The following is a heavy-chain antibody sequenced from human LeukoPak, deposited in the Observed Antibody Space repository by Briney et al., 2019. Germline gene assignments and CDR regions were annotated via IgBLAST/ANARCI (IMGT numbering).Heavy chain of an antibody. D-gene: IGHD5-18*01. V-gene: IGHV3-43*02. CDR3: AKDLGYSYGSHYYYYGVDV. J-gene: IGHJ6*02. CDR1: GFTFDDHA. Sequence: GGSLRLSCAASGFTFDDHAMHWVRQGPGEGLEWVSLISGDGGSTYYADSVKGRFTISRDNSKNSLYLQMNSLRTEDTALYYCAKDLGYSYGSHYYYYGVDVWGQGTTVTVSS. CDR2: ISGDGGST.